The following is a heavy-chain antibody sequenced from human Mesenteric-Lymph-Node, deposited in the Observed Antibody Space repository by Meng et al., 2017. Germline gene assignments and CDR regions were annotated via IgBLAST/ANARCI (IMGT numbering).Heavy chain of an antibody. J-gene: IGHJ4*02. V-gene: IGHV5-51*01. Sequence: GESLKISCKGSGYRFTDYWIGWVRQMPGKGLEWMGMIYPGDSDSRYSPSFQGQVTISADKSISTAYLQWSSLKASDTAMYYCARSLYYYDSSGYYPNFDYWGQGTLVTVSS. CDR2: IYPGDSDS. D-gene: IGHD3-22*01. CDR1: GYRFTDYW. CDR3: ARSLYYYDSSGYYPNFDY.